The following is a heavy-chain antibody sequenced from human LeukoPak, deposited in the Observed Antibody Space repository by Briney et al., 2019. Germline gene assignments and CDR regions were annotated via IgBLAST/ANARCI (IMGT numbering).Heavy chain of an antibody. V-gene: IGHV5-51*01. CDR3: ARVLVGAENAFDI. J-gene: IGHJ3*02. D-gene: IGHD1-26*01. Sequence: KDGESLKISCKGSGYSFTSNWIGWVRQMPGKGPEWMGIIYPGDSDTRYSPSFQGQVTISADKSISAAYLQWSSLKASDTAMYYCARVLVGAENAFDIWGQGTMVIVSS. CDR2: IYPGDSDT. CDR1: GYSFTSNW.